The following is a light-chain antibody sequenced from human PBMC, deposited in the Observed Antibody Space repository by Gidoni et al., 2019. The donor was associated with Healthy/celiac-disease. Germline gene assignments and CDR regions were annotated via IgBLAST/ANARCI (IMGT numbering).Light chain of an antibody. CDR1: QSVSSSY. CDR2: GAS. Sequence: EIVLTQSPGTLSLSPGERATLSCRASQSVSSSYLAWYQQKPGQAPRLLIYGASSRATGIPARFSGSGSGTDFTLTISRLEPEDFAVYYCQQYGSSRFTFGPGTKVEIK. CDR3: QQYGSSRFT. J-gene: IGKJ3*01. V-gene: IGKV3-20*01.